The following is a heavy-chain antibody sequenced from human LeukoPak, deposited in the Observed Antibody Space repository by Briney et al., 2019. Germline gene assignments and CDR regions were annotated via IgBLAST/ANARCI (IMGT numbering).Heavy chain of an antibody. J-gene: IGHJ4*02. D-gene: IGHD3-3*01. CDR2: ISSNGGST. CDR1: GFTFSSYA. Sequence: GGSLRLSCAASGFTFSSYAMHWVRQAPGKGLEYVSAISSNGGSTYYANSVKGRFTISRDNSKNTLYLQMGSLRAEDMAVYYCASIITIFVANFDYWGQGTLVTVSS. CDR3: ASIITIFVANFDY. V-gene: IGHV3-64*01.